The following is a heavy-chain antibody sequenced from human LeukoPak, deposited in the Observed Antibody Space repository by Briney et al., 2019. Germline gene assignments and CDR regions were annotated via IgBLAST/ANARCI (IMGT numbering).Heavy chain of an antibody. D-gene: IGHD4-17*01. CDR3: ATDGSGDHKYDYGMDV. Sequence: ASVKVSCKVSGYTLTELSMHWVRQVPGKGLEWMGGFDPEEGETIYAQKFQGRVIMTGDTSTDTAYMELSSLRSEDTAVYYCATDGSGDHKYDYGMDVWGQGTTVTVSS. CDR2: FDPEEGET. CDR1: GYTLTELS. J-gene: IGHJ6*02. V-gene: IGHV1-24*01.